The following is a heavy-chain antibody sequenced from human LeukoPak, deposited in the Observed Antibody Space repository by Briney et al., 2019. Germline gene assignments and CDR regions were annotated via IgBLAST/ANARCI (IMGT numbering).Heavy chain of an antibody. Sequence: ASVKVSCKASGYTFTSYGISWVRQAPGQGLEWMGWISAYNGNTNYAQKLQGRVTMTTDTSTSTAYMELRSLRSDGTAVYYCARDQGSVAGTYYYYGMDVWGQGTTVTVSS. D-gene: IGHD6-19*01. V-gene: IGHV1-18*01. CDR3: ARDQGSVAGTYYYYGMDV. CDR2: ISAYNGNT. CDR1: GYTFTSYG. J-gene: IGHJ6*02.